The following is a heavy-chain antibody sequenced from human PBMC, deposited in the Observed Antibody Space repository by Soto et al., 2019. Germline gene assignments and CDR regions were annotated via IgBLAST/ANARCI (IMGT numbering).Heavy chain of an antibody. Sequence: SETLSLTCTVSGGSISSGDYYWSWIRQPPGKGLEWIGYIYYSGSTYYNPSLKSRVTISVDTSKNQFSLKLSSVAAADTAVYYCAREGYYYDSSGYYYRHFDYWGQGTLVTVSS. D-gene: IGHD3-22*01. V-gene: IGHV4-30-4*01. CDR1: GGSISSGDYY. CDR2: IYYSGST. CDR3: AREGYYYDSSGYYYRHFDY. J-gene: IGHJ4*02.